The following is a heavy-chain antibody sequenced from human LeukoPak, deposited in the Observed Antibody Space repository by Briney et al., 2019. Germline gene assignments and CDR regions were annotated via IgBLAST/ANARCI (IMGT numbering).Heavy chain of an antibody. J-gene: IGHJ5*02. CDR3: VRGGYGDYGRGS. CDR1: GFTFRGYE. D-gene: IGHD4-17*01. V-gene: IGHV3-48*03. CDR2: IYSDGTSI. Sequence: PGGSLRLSCVPSGFTFRGYEMNWVRQAPGKGLEWVSYIYSDGTSIYYADTVKGRFTISRDNARNSLYLQINSLRVEDTAVYYCVRGGYGDYGRGSWGQGTLLIVSS.